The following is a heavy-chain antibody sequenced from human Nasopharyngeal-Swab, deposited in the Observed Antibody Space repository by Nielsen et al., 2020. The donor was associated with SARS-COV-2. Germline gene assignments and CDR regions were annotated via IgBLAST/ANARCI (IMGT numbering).Heavy chain of an antibody. Sequence: SETLSLTCTVSGGSISSGGYYWSWIRPHPGKGLEWIGYIYYSGSTYYNPYLQSRVTISVDTSQIQFSLKLISVTAADTAVYYCARGRRLWMIVVKDDAFDIWGQGTMVTVSS. CDR2: IYYSGST. J-gene: IGHJ3*02. V-gene: IGHV4-31*03. CDR3: ARGRRLWMIVVKDDAFDI. CDR1: GGSISSGGYY. D-gene: IGHD3-22*01.